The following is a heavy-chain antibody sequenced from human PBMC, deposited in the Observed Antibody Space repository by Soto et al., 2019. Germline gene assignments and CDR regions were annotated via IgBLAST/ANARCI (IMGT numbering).Heavy chain of an antibody. Sequence: ASVKVSCKASGGTFSSYAISWVRQAPGQGLEWMGGIIPIFGTANYAQKFQGRVTITADESTSTAYMELSSLRSEDTAVYYCARDYYDSSGFPAFYYFDYWGQGTLVTVSS. CDR2: IIPIFGTA. J-gene: IGHJ4*02. CDR1: GGTFSSYA. D-gene: IGHD3-22*01. CDR3: ARDYYDSSGFPAFYYFDY. V-gene: IGHV1-69*13.